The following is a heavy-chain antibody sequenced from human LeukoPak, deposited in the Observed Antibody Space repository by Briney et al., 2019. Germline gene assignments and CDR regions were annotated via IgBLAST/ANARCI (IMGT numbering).Heavy chain of an antibody. D-gene: IGHD1-1*01. Sequence: GTSLRLSCAASGFTLNNYGMHWVRQAPGKGLEWVAVIWHDGDTTFYADSVKGRFTISRDKSKNTLYLEMNSLRAEDTALYYCVKDSTARASNLPDYWGQGTLVTVSS. J-gene: IGHJ4*02. V-gene: IGHV3-33*03. CDR1: GFTLNNYG. CDR2: IWHDGDTT. CDR3: VKDSTARASNLPDY.